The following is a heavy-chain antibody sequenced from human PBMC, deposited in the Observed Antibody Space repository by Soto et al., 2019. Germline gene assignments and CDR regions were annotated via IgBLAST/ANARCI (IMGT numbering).Heavy chain of an antibody. V-gene: IGHV1-69*13. CDR3: ARDQGGDTAMVVLDY. D-gene: IGHD5-18*01. CDR2: IIPIFGTA. Sequence: GASVKVSCKASGGTFSSYAISWVRQAPGQGLELMGGIIPIFGTANYAQKFQGRVTITADESTSTAYMELSSLRSEDTAVYYCARDQGGDTAMVVLDYWGQGTLVTVSS. CDR1: GGTFSSYA. J-gene: IGHJ4*02.